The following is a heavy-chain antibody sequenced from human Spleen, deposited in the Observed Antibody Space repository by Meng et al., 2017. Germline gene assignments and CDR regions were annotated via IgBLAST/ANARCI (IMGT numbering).Heavy chain of an antibody. D-gene: IGHD2-21*01. CDR1: GYTFTSYG. CDR2: ISAYNGNT. J-gene: IGHJ4*02. Sequence: ASVKVSCKASGYTFTSYGTSWVRQAPGQGLEWMGWISAYNGNTNYAQKLQGRVTMTTDTSTSTAYMELRSLRSDDTAVYYCARDENISLGKLFGDYWGQGTLVTVSS. CDR3: ARDENISLGKLFGDY. V-gene: IGHV1-18*01.